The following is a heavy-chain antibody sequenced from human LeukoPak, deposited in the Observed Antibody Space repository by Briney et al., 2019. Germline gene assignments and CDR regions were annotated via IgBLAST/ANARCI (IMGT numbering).Heavy chain of an antibody. CDR2: ISGSGGST. CDR1: GFTFSSYA. V-gene: IGHV3-23*01. D-gene: IGHD3-10*01. CDR3: AKVPTSYYGSGSSPRGYFQH. Sequence: GRSLRLSCAASGFTFSSYAMSWVRQAPGKGLEWVSAISGSGGSTYYADSVKGRFTISRDNSKNTLYLQMNSLRAEDTAVYYCAKVPTSYYGSGSSPRGYFQHWGQGTLVTVSS. J-gene: IGHJ1*01.